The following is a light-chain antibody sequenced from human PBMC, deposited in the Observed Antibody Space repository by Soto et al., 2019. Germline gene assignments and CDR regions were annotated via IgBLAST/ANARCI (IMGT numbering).Light chain of an antibody. V-gene: IGKV1-39*01. CDR2: SAS. CDR3: QQSLTMPIT. CDR1: QSINNY. Sequence: IQMTQSPASLSVSVWDRVTITCRASQSINNYLNWYLQRPGQAPKLLIRSASTLQRGVPSRFSGSGSRTEFTLTIADLQPDDFGTYYCQQSLTMPITFGHGTRLEIK. J-gene: IGKJ5*01.